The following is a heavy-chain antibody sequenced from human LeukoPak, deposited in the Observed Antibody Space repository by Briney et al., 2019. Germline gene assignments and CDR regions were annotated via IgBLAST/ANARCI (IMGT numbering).Heavy chain of an antibody. V-gene: IGHV3-23*01. CDR3: AAPIAVAGTDGMDV. CDR1: GFPYSSYA. Sequence: GRSLRLSCAASGFPYSSYAMSWVRQAPGKGLEWVSSISGSGGSTYYADSVKGRFTISRDNSKNPLYLQMNSLRAEDTAVYYCAAPIAVAGTDGMDVWGQGTTVTVSS. J-gene: IGHJ6*02. D-gene: IGHD6-19*01. CDR2: ISGSGGST.